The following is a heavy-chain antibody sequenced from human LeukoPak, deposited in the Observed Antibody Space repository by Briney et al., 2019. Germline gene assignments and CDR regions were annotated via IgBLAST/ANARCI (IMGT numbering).Heavy chain of an antibody. CDR3: TRPSYAMASNY. CDR2: IRSKANSYAT. J-gene: IGHJ4*02. D-gene: IGHD2-8*01. Sequence: PGGSLRLSCAASGFTFSGSAMHWVRQASGKGLEWVGRIRSKANSYATAYAASVKGRFTISRDDSKNTAYLQTNSLKTEDTAVYYCTRPSYAMASNYWGQGTLVTVSS. CDR1: GFTFSGSA. V-gene: IGHV3-73*01.